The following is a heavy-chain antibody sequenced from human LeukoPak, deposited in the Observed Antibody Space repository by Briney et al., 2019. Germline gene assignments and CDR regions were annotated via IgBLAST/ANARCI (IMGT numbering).Heavy chain of an antibody. CDR2: ISGSGGST. J-gene: IGHJ4*02. D-gene: IGHD2-8*01. CDR1: GFTFSSYG. Sequence: GGSLRLSCAASGFTFSSYGMSWVRLAPGKGLEWVSAISGSGGSTYYADSVNGRFNISRDNSKTTLFLHMNGLRAEDTAVYYCAKDPDCTSGVCYTFFDYWGRGTLVTVSS. V-gene: IGHV3-23*01. CDR3: AKDPDCTSGVCYTFFDY.